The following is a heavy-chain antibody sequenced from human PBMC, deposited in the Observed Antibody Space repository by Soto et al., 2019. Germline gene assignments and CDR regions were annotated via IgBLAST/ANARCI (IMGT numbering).Heavy chain of an antibody. CDR3: AKNGCSYPACYPYYYYVDV. Sequence: EVQLLESGGGLVQPGGSLRLSCAASGFRLSDSAVSCVRQAPGKGLEWVSSLTVTGDSAFYSDSVQGRFTISRDISKSTLYLQMNSLRAEHTAVYYCAKNGCSYPACYPYYYYVDVCGRGTTVTVSS. CDR2: LTVTGDSA. D-gene: IGHD2-15*01. CDR1: GFRLSDSA. J-gene: IGHJ6*03. V-gene: IGHV3-23*01.